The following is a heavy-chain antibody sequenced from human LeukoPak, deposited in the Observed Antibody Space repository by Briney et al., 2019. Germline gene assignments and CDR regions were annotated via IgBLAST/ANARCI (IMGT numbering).Heavy chain of an antibody. D-gene: IGHD2-15*01. J-gene: IGHJ4*02. CDR2: IYYSGST. V-gene: IGHV4-31*03. CDR1: VVSISSGGYY. Sequence: SQTLSLTCTVSVVSISSGGYYWSWIRQHPGKGLEWIGYIYYSGSTYYNPSLKSRVTISVDTSKNQFSLKLSSVTAADTAVYYCARTYRGVVGYWGQGILVTVSS. CDR3: ARTYRGVVGY.